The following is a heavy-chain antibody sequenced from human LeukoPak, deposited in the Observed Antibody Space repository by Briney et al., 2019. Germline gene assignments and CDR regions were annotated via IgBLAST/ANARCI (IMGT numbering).Heavy chain of an antibody. V-gene: IGHV3-66*01. J-gene: IGHJ4*02. CDR2: IYSGGST. D-gene: IGHD6-13*01. CDR3: ARVAWAAGSFDY. CDR1: GFTVSSNY. Sequence: PGRSLRLSCAASGFTVSSNYMSWVRQAPGKGLEWVSVIYSGGSTYYADSVKGRFTISRDNSKNTLYLQMNSLRAEDTAVYYCARVAWAAGSFDYWGQGTLVTVSS.